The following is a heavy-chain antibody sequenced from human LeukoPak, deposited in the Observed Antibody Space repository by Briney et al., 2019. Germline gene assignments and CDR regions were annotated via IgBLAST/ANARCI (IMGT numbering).Heavy chain of an antibody. CDR1: GYTFTSYG. V-gene: IGHV1-18*01. CDR3: ARGRTAWELLAFDI. CDR2: ISAYNGNT. Sequence: GASVKVSCKASGYTFTSYGISWVRQAPGQGLEGMGWISAYNGNTNYAQKLQGRVTMTTDTSTSAAYMELRSLRSDDTAVYYCARGRTAWELLAFDIWGQGTMVTVSS. D-gene: IGHD1-26*01. J-gene: IGHJ3*02.